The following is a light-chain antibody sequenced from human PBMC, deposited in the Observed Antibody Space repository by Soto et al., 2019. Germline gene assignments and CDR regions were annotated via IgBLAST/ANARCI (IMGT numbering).Light chain of an antibody. CDR3: QQYGSSPPT. CDR2: GAS. CDR1: QGIGYT. V-gene: IGKV3-20*01. Sequence: EVVMTQSPATLSVSPGEGVTLSCRASQGIGYTLAWYQHKPGQPPRLLIYGASSRATGTPDRFSGSGSGTDFTLTINRLEPEDFALYYCQQYGSSPPTFGQGTKVDI. J-gene: IGKJ1*01.